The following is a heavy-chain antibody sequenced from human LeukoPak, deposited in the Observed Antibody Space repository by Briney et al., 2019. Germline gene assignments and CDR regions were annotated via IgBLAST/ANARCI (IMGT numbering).Heavy chain of an antibody. D-gene: IGHD2-15*01. CDR3: ARVGPSDIVVVVALDY. Sequence: GGALRLSCAASGFTFSSYSMNGVGQAPGKGLEWVSSVSSSSSYIYYADSVKGRFTISSDNAKNSLYLPMNSLRTEDTAVYYCARVGPSDIVVVVALDYWGQGTLVTVSS. J-gene: IGHJ4*02. V-gene: IGHV3-21*01. CDR1: GFTFSSYS. CDR2: VSSSSSYI.